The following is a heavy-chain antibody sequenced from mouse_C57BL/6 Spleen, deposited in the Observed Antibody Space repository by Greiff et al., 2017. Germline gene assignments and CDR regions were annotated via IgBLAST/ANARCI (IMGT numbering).Heavy chain of an antibody. D-gene: IGHD2-1*01. J-gene: IGHJ3*01. CDR1: GYAFSSSW. CDR2: IYPGDGDT. CDR3: ARSHYGNYVDWFAY. V-gene: IGHV1-82*01. Sequence: VQLQQSGPELVKPGASVKISCKASGYAFSSSWMNWVKQRPGKGLEWIGRIYPGDGDTNYNGKFKGKATLTADKSSSTAYMQLSSLTSEDSAVYFCARSHYGNYVDWFAYWGQGTLVTVSA.